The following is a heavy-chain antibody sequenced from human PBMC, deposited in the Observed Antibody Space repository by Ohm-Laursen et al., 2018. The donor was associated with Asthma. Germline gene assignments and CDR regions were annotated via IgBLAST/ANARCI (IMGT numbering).Heavy chain of an antibody. J-gene: IGHJ6*02. CDR1: GYTFTSYY. Sequence: ASVKVSCKASGYTFTSYYMHWVRQAPGQGLEWMGIINPSGGSTSYAQKFQGRVTMTRDTSTSTVYMELSSLRSEDTAVYYCARDGGYYDSSGYLLGEGMDVWGQGTTVTVSS. V-gene: IGHV1-46*01. D-gene: IGHD3-22*01. CDR2: INPSGGST. CDR3: ARDGGYYDSSGYLLGEGMDV.